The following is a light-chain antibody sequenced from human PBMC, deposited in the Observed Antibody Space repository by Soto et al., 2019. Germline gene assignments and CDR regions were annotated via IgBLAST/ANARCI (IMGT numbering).Light chain of an antibody. CDR2: QVN. CDR3: SSYTSRSTPYV. J-gene: IGLJ1*01. CDR1: SSDVGGYNY. V-gene: IGLV2-14*01. Sequence: QSALAQPASVSGSPGQSITISCTGSSSDVGGYNYVSWYQQLPGKAPKLLIYQVNNRPSGVSDRFSGSKSGNTASLTISGLQAGDEADYYCSSYTSRSTPYVFGGGTKLTVL.